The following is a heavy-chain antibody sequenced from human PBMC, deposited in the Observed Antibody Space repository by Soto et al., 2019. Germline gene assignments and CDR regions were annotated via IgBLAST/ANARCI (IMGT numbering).Heavy chain of an antibody. D-gene: IGHD4-17*01. V-gene: IGHV3-30-3*01. J-gene: IGHJ4*02. CDR2: ISYDGSNK. CDR3: ARDSVDYGDPFDY. Sequence: QVPLVESGGGVVQPGRSLRLSCAASGFTFSSYAMHWVRQAPGKGLEWVAVISYDGSNKYYADSVKGRFTISRDNSKNTLYLQMNSLRAEDTAVYYCARDSVDYGDPFDYWGQGTLVTVSS. CDR1: GFTFSSYA.